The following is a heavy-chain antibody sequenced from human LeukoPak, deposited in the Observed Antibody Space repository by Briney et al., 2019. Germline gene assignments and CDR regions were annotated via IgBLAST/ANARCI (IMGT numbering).Heavy chain of an antibody. CDR3: ARDNDSRDPPHFDY. V-gene: IGHV1-58*02. Sequence: GASVKVSCKTSGFTFSNSAIQWVRQARGQPLEWIGWVIVGSGRTHCAQRFHDRLLITRDMATNVASLEVSSLTSEDTAVYYCARDNDSRDPPHFDYWGQGTLVTVSS. CDR2: VIVGSGRT. J-gene: IGHJ4*02. CDR1: GFTFSNSA. D-gene: IGHD3-16*01.